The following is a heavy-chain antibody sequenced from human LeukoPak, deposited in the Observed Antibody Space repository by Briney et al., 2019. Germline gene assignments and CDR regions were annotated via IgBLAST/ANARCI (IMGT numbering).Heavy chain of an antibody. Sequence: ALVKVSCKASGYTFTSYAMNWVRQAPGQGLEWMGWINTNTGNPTYAQGFTGRFVFSLDTSVSTAYLQISSLKAEDTAVYYCAGEGDSSGWLSIYWGQGTLVTVSS. CDR3: AGEGDSSGWLSIY. CDR1: GYTFTSYA. CDR2: INTNTGNP. V-gene: IGHV7-4-1*02. D-gene: IGHD6-19*01. J-gene: IGHJ4*02.